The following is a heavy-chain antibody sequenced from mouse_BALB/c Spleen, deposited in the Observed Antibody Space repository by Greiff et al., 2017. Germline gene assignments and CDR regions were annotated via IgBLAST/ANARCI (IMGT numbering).Heavy chain of an antibody. CDR3: ARNYGSSYVVYYAMDY. J-gene: IGHJ4*01. CDR2: ISYSGST. D-gene: IGHD1-1*01. CDR1: GYSITSDYA. V-gene: IGHV3-2*02. Sequence: EVKLMESGPGLVKPSQSLSLTCTVTGYSITSDYAWNWIRQFPGNKLEWMGYISYSGSTSYNPSLKSRISITRDTSKNQFFLQLNSVTTEDTATYYCARNYGSSYVVYYAMDYWGQGTSVTVSS.